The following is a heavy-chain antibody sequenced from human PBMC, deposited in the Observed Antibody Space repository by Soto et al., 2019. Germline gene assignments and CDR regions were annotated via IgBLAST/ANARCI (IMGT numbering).Heavy chain of an antibody. CDR2: IIPILGIA. CDR1: GGTFSSYT. J-gene: IGHJ5*02. Sequence: ASVKVSCKASGGTFSSYTISWVRQAPGQGLEWMGRIIPILGIANYAQKFQGRVTITADKSTSTAYMELSSLRSEDTAVYYCARDSLGSSTSRNWFDPWGQGTLVTVPS. D-gene: IGHD2-2*01. CDR3: ARDSLGSSTSRNWFDP. V-gene: IGHV1-69*04.